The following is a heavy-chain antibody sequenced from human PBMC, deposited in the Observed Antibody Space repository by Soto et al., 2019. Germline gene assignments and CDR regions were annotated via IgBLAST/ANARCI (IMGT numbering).Heavy chain of an antibody. V-gene: IGHV1-46*01. CDR2: INPSGGST. CDR1: GYTFTSYY. Sequence: ASVKVSCKVSGYTFTSYYMHWVRQASGQGLEWMGIINPSGGSTSYTQKFQGRVTMTRDTSMSTVYMEMSSLRSEDTAVYYCARSYFDSSGYYYFAYWGQGTLVTVSS. CDR3: ARSYFDSSGYYYFAY. J-gene: IGHJ4*02. D-gene: IGHD3-22*01.